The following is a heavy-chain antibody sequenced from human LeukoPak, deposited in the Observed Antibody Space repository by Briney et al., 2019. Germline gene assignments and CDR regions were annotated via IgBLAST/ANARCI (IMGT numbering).Heavy chain of an antibody. D-gene: IGHD6-19*01. Sequence: PSETLSLTCTVSSFSISSGSYYRHWLRQPPGKRLEWIRRIYTRGSTNYSPSLKSRVTISVDTSKDQFSLKLSSVTAADRAVYYCARDFRYSSGWLYFDYWGQGTLVTVSS. CDR2: IYTRGST. CDR3: ARDFRYSSGWLYFDY. CDR1: SFSISSGSYY. J-gene: IGHJ4*02. V-gene: IGHV4-61*02.